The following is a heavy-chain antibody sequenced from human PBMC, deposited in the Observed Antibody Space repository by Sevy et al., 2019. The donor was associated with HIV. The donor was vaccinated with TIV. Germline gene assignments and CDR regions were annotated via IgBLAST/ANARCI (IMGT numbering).Heavy chain of an antibody. CDR1: GFTFSSYA. CDR3: AKGYCSSTSCSIHIYYYYYYGMDV. Sequence: GGSLRLSCAASGFTFSSYAMSWVRQAPGKGLEWVSAISGSGGSTYYADSVKGRFTISRDNSKNTLYLQMNSLRAEDTAVYYCAKGYCSSTSCSIHIYYYYYYGMDVWGQGTTVTVSS. J-gene: IGHJ6*02. CDR2: ISGSGGST. V-gene: IGHV3-23*01. D-gene: IGHD2-2*01.